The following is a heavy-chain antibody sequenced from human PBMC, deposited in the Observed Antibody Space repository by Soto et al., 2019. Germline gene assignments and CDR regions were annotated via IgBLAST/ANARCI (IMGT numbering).Heavy chain of an antibody. CDR1: GFTFSSYG. CDR2: ISGSGGST. CDR3: AKDPVQYQLLWFRTPSQFDY. J-gene: IGHJ4*02. V-gene: IGHV3-23*01. D-gene: IGHD2-2*01. Sequence: GGSLRLSCAASGFTFSSYGMSWVRQAPGKGLKWVSAISGSGGSTYYADSVKGRFTISRDNSKNTLYLQMNSLRAEDTAVYHCAKDPVQYQLLWFRTPSQFDYWGQGTLVTVSS.